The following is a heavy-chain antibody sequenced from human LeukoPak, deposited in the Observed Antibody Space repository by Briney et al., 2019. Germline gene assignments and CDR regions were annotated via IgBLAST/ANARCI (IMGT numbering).Heavy chain of an antibody. CDR2: IYYSGST. D-gene: IGHD3-10*01. Sequence: SETLSLTCTVSGGSISSSSYYWGWIRQPPGKGLEWIGSIYYSGSTYYNPSLKSRVTISVDTSKNQFSLKLSSVTAADTAVYYCARGQSGTAGDWFDPWGQGTLVTVSS. CDR1: GGSISSSSYY. J-gene: IGHJ5*02. V-gene: IGHV4-39*07. CDR3: ARGQSGTAGDWFDP.